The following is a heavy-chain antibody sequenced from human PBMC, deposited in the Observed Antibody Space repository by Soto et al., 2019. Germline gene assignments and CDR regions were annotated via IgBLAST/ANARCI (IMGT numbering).Heavy chain of an antibody. CDR3: AKDGDMAAAAYYFDY. V-gene: IGHV3-30*18. Sequence: GGSLRLSCAASGFTFNNYGMHWVRQAPGKGLEWVAVLSYDGGNKYYSDSVKGRFTISRDNFKNTLYLQLNSLRPEDTAVYYCAKDGDMAAAAYYFDYWGQGTLVTVSS. CDR1: GFTFNNYG. D-gene: IGHD6-13*01. J-gene: IGHJ4*02. CDR2: LSYDGGNK.